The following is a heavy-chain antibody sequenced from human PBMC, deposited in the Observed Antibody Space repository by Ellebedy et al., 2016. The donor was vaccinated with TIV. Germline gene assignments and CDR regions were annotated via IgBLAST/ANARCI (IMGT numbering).Heavy chain of an antibody. CDR2: IYYSGST. CDR3: ARVLAPEHYDFWSGPSPYGMDV. V-gene: IGHV4-61*01. D-gene: IGHD3-3*01. Sequence: SETLSLXXTVSGGSVSSGSYYWSWIRQPPGKGLEWIGYIYYSGSTNYNPSLKSRVTISVDTSKNQFSLKLSSVTAADTAVYYCARVLAPEHYDFWSGPSPYGMDVWGQGTTVTVSS. CDR1: GGSVSSGSYY. J-gene: IGHJ6*02.